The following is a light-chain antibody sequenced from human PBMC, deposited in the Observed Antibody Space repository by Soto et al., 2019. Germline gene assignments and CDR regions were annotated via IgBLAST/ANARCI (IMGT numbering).Light chain of an antibody. Sequence: DIHLLLCPSAWSQSVGVGVTITCRASRTSSSWLAWYQQKPAKAPKRLIYKASTLKSGGPSASSGSGAGTEVSLTISSLQAHDFATDYCQHYNSYSDAFGQGTRLDIK. CDR3: QHYNSYSDA. J-gene: IGKJ5*01. CDR2: KAS. V-gene: IGKV1-5*03. CDR1: RTSSSW.